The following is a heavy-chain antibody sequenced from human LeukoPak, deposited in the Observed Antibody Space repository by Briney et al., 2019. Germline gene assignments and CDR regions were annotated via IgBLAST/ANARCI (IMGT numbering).Heavy chain of an antibody. J-gene: IGHJ5*02. CDR2: IIPIFGKA. CDR3: ARTYCSGGSCYIGYNWFDP. CDR1: GGTFSSYA. V-gene: IGHV1-69*01. Sequence: SVKVSCKASGGTFSSYAISWVRQAPGQGLEWMGGIIPIFGKANYAQKFQGRVTITADESTSTAYMELSSLRSEDTAVYYCARTYCSGGSCYIGYNWFDPWGQGTLVTVSS. D-gene: IGHD2-15*01.